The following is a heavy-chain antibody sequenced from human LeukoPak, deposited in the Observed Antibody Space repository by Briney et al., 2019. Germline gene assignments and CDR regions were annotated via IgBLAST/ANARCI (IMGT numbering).Heavy chain of an antibody. J-gene: IGHJ6*03. Sequence: GASVKVSCKASGGTFSSYAISWVRQAPGQGLEWMGRIIPIFGTANYTQKFQARVTITTDESTSTAYMELSSLRSEDTAVYYCARVRGYCTNGVCYTGGYYYMDVWRKGTTVTVSS. CDR2: IIPIFGTA. CDR3: ARVRGYCTNGVCYTGGYYYMDV. D-gene: IGHD2-8*01. CDR1: GGTFSSYA. V-gene: IGHV1-69*05.